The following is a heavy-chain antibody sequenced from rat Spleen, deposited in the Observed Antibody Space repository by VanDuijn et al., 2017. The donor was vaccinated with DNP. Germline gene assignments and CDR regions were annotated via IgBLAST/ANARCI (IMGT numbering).Heavy chain of an antibody. CDR2: ISPRHNIV. J-gene: IGHJ4*01. Sequence: EVQLVESGGGLVQPGTSLKLSCAASGFTFSNYGFHWIRQAPTKGLEWVSSISPRHNIVHYRDSVKGRFTISRDNAKSTLYLQMDSLRSEDTATYYCARHLYSSYRDYAMDAWGQGTSVTVSS. CDR1: GFTFSNYG. CDR3: ARHLYSSYRDYAMDA. D-gene: IGHD1-2*01. V-gene: IGHV5-19*01.